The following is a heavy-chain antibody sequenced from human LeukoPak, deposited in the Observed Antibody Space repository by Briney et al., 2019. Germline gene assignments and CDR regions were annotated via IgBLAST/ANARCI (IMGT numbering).Heavy chain of an antibody. Sequence: SETLSLTCSVSGVSISSSSYYWGWIRQPPGKGLEWIGSIYYSGSTYYNPSLRSRVTISVDTSKNQFSLKLSSVTAADTAVYYCASEILGLRIDYWGQGTLVTVSS. CDR1: GVSISSSSYY. CDR2: IYYSGST. V-gene: IGHV4-39*07. D-gene: IGHD4-17*01. CDR3: ASEILGLRIDY. J-gene: IGHJ4*02.